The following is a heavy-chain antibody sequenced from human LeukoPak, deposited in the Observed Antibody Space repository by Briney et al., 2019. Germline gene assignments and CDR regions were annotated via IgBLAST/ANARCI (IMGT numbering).Heavy chain of an antibody. J-gene: IGHJ5*02. CDR3: AKGPIAAAGINWFDP. Sequence: GGSLRLSCAASGFTFSDYYMSWIRQAPGKGPEWVSYISSSGSTIYYADSVKGRFTISRDNAKNSLYLQMNSLRAEDTAVYYCAKGPIAAAGINWFDPWGQGTLVTVSS. CDR1: GFTFSDYY. V-gene: IGHV3-11*01. CDR2: ISSSGSTI. D-gene: IGHD6-13*01.